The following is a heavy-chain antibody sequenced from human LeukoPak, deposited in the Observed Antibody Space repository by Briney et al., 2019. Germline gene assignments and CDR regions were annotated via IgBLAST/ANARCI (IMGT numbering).Heavy chain of an antibody. V-gene: IGHV4-31*03. D-gene: IGHD3-16*01. CDR2: IYYSGST. CDR3: ARVDMITFGGVIVSTSRGMDV. Sequence: PSETLSLTCTVSGGSISSGGYYWSWIRQHPGKGLEWIGYIYYSGSTYYNPSLKSRVTISVDTSKNQFSLKLSSVTAADTAVYYCARVDMITFGGVIVSTSRGMDVWGQGTTVTVSS. CDR1: GGSISSGGYY. J-gene: IGHJ6*02.